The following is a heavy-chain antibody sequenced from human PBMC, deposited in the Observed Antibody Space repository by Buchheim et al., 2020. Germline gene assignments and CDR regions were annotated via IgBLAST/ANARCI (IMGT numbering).Heavy chain of an antibody. CDR3: ITGVVGAPYTFF. CDR2: IKSKTAGVTT. J-gene: IGHJ4*02. V-gene: IGHV3-15*01. D-gene: IGHD2-15*01. CDR1: GFTFSDVW. Sequence: EVQLVESGGGLVKPGGCLRLSCAASGFTFSDVWMSWVRQAPGKGLEWVGRIKSKTAGVTTDYAESVKGRFSISRDDSKNTLYLQMSSLKTEDTAVYFCITGVVGAPYTFFWGQGTL.